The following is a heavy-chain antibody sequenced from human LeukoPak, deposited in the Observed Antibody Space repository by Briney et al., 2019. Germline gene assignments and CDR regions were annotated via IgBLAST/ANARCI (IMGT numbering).Heavy chain of an antibody. V-gene: IGHV3-21*01. CDR3: ARVKGAYGDSPFDY. CDR2: ISSSSSYI. CDR1: GFTFSSYS. D-gene: IGHD4-17*01. J-gene: IGHJ4*02. Sequence: GGSLRLYCAASGFTFSSYSMNWVRQTPGRGLEWVSSISSSSSYIYYADSVKGRFTISRDNAKNSLYLQMNSLRAEDTAVYYCARVKGAYGDSPFDYWGQGTLVTVSP.